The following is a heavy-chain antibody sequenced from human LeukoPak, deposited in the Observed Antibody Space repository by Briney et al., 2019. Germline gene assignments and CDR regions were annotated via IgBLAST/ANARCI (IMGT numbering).Heavy chain of an antibody. CDR1: GGSISNYY. CDR2: IYTSGST. D-gene: IGHD3-3*01. V-gene: IGHV4-4*07. Sequence: SETLSLTCTVSGGSISNYYWSWIRQPAGKGLEWIGRIYTSGSTNYNPSLKSRVTMSVDTSKNQFSLKLSSVTAADTAVYYCAREPRVDFWSGYLDYYFDYWGQGTLVTVSS. J-gene: IGHJ4*02. CDR3: AREPRVDFWSGYLDYYFDY.